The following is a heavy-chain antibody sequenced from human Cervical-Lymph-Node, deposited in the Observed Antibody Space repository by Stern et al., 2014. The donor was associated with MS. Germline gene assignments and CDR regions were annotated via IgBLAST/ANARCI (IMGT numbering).Heavy chain of an antibody. CDR3: AKDRELVVVTFDS. Sequence: MQLVQSGGGLVQPGGSLRLSYAASGFTFSDYAMSWVRQAPGKGLEWVSAISLSGGSTFYADSVQGRFTISRDNSKNTLYLQMNSLRAEDTAVYYCAKDRELVVVTFDSWGQGTLVTVSS. D-gene: IGHD2-15*01. CDR1: GFTFSDYA. J-gene: IGHJ4*02. V-gene: IGHV3-23*04. CDR2: ISLSGGST.